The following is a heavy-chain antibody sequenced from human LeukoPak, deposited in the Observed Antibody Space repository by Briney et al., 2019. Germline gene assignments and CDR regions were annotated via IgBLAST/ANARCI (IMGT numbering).Heavy chain of an antibody. V-gene: IGHV4-34*01. Sequence: PSETLSLTCAVYGGSFSCYYWTWIRQPPGKGLEWIGEINHSGNTNYNPSLKSRVTISVDTSKNQFSLKLSSVTAADTAVYYCARFWSGVDYLDYWGQGTLVTVPS. CDR3: ARFWSGVDYLDY. CDR2: INHSGNT. D-gene: IGHD2-8*01. J-gene: IGHJ4*02. CDR1: GGSFSCYY.